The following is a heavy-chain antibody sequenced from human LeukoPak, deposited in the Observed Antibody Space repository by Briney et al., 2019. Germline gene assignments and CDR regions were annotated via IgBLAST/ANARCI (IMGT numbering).Heavy chain of an antibody. V-gene: IGHV4-34*01. CDR1: GGSFSGYY. D-gene: IGHD1-7*01. J-gene: IGHJ5*02. CDR3: ARDRWGGRDWNYGNPNWFDP. Sequence: SETLSLTCAVYGGSFSGYYWSWIRQPPGKGLEWIGEINHSGSTNYNPSLKSRVTISVDTSKNQFSLKLSSVTAADTAVYYCARDRWGGRDWNYGNPNWFDPWGQGTLVTVSS. CDR2: INHSGST.